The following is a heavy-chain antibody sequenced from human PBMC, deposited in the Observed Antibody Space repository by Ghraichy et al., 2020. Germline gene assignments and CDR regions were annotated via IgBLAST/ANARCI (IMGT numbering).Heavy chain of an antibody. D-gene: IGHD6-19*01. J-gene: IGHJ6*02. CDR1: GASIRSPDYF. V-gene: IGHV4-39*01. CDR3: TRHSSGTLQWYYRGVDV. CDR2: AFYSGTD. Sequence: SETLSLTCTVSGASIRSPDYFWGWVRQPAGEGLEWVGSAFYSGTDYYNPSLKSRVAVSVDTSKNQFSLKLTSVTAADSGLYFCTRHSSGTLQWYYRGVDVWGQGTTVIVSS.